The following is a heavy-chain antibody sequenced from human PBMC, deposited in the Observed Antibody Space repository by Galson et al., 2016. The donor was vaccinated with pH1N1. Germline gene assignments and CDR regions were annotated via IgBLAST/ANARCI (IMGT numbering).Heavy chain of an antibody. CDR3: AKGGYGDYGLDVFDI. D-gene: IGHD4-17*01. J-gene: IGHJ3*02. V-gene: IGHV3-33*06. CDR2: IWYDGSNK. CDR1: GFTFSSYG. Sequence: SLRLSCAASGFTFSSYGMHWVRQAPGKGLEWVAVIWYDGSNKYYADSVQGRFIISRDNSKNTLYLQMNSLRAGDTALYFRAKGGYGDYGLDVFDIWGQGTMVIVSS.